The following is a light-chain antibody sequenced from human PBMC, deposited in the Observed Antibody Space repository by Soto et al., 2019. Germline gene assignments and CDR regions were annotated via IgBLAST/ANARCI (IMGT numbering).Light chain of an antibody. CDR1: SSDVGGYNH. Sequence: QSALTQPASVSGSPGQSITISCTGTSSDVGGYNHVAWYQQHPGKSPKVIIYDVSNRPSGVSNRFSGSKSGNTASLTISGLQAEDEADYYCSSNTGSSTTPVVFGGGTKLTVL. V-gene: IGLV2-14*01. J-gene: IGLJ2*01. CDR2: DVS. CDR3: SSNTGSSTTPVV.